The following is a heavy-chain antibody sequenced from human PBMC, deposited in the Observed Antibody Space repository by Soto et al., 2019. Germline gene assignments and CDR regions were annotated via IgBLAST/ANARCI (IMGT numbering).Heavy chain of an antibody. CDR1: GGTFSSYA. V-gene: IGHV1-69*12. CDR3: AGVPSGIAAAGTGY. J-gene: IGHJ4*02. CDR2: IIPIFGTA. D-gene: IGHD6-13*01. Sequence: QVQLVQSGAEVKKPGSSVKVSCKASGGTFSSYAISWVRQAPGQGLEWMGGIIPIFGTANYAQKFQGRVTITAAESTSPAYMGLSGLRSEDTAVYYCAGVPSGIAAAGTGYWGEGTLVTVSS.